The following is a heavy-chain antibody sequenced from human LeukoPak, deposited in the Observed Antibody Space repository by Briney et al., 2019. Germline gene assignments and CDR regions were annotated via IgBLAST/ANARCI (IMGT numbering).Heavy chain of an antibody. V-gene: IGHV4-31*03. D-gene: IGHD3-3*01. CDR2: IYYSGST. CDR1: GGSISSGGYY. J-gene: IGHJ2*01. Sequence: PSQTLSLTCTVSGGSISSGGYYWSWIRQHPGKGLEWIGYIYYSGSTYYNPSLKSRVTISVDTSKNQFSLKLSSVTAADTAVYYCARVPNPGYDFWSGYFWEDYWYFDLWGRGTLVTVSS. CDR3: ARVPNPGYDFWSGYFWEDYWYFDL.